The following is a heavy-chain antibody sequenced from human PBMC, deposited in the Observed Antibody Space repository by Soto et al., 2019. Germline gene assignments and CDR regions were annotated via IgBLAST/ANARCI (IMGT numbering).Heavy chain of an antibody. J-gene: IGHJ4*01. CDR1: GFTFSNYK. CDR3: AREGVTNYTDYYFDL. V-gene: IGHV3-21*01. Sequence: PGGSLRLSCAVFGFTFSNYKMSWVRQAPGKGLEWVSSVSSTSGYIYYGDSVKGRFTISRDNARNSLYLQMDSLRPEDTAIYYCAREGVTNYTDYYFDLWGHGALVTVSS. D-gene: IGHD4-4*01. CDR2: VSSTSGYI.